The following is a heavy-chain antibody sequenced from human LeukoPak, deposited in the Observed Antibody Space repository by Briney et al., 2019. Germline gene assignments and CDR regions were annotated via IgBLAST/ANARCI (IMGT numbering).Heavy chain of an antibody. CDR1: GSSTSSDY. CDR3: ARDWGPYSGLGMDV. D-gene: IGHD6-13*01. Sequence: SETLSLTCTVSGSSTSSDYWRWIRQPPGKGLEWMGYIYYNGDTNYNPSLKSRVTISIDTSKNQFSLKLSSVTAADTAVYYCARDWGPYSGLGMDVWGQGTTVTVSS. CDR2: IYYNGDT. J-gene: IGHJ6*02. V-gene: IGHV4-59*01.